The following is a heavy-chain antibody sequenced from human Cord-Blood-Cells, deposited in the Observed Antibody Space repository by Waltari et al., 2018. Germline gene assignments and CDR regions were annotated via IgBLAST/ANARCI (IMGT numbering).Heavy chain of an antibody. D-gene: IGHD3-3*01. Sequence: QLQLQESGPGLVKPSETLSLTCTVSGGSISSSSYYWGWIRQPPGKGLEWIGSIYYSGSTYYNPSLKSRVTISVDTSKNQFSLKLSSVTAADTAVYYCARGNVLRFLEWLLPLDYWGQGTLVT. CDR2: IYYSGST. CDR3: ARGNVLRFLEWLLPLDY. CDR1: GGSISSSSYY. J-gene: IGHJ4*02. V-gene: IGHV4-39*01.